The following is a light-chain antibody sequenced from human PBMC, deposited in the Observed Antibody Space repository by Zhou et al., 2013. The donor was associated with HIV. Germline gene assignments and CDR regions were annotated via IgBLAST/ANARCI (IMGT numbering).Light chain of an antibody. CDR3: QQSYSTPLT. V-gene: IGKV1-39*01. CDR1: QSISSY. Sequence: DIQMTQSPSSLSASIGDRVTITCRASQSISSYLNWYQQKPGEAPKSLIYAASSLQSGVPSRFSGSGSGTDFTLTISSLQPEDFATYYCQQSYSTPLTFGGGTKVEIK. CDR2: AAS. J-gene: IGKJ4*01.